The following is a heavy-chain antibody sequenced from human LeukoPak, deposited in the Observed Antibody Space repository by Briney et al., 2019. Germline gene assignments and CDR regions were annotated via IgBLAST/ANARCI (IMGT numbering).Heavy chain of an antibody. CDR2: IHYSGST. V-gene: IGHV4-59*01. D-gene: IGHD4-23*01. J-gene: IGHJ4*02. CDR1: GGSISSYY. Sequence: PSETLSLTCTVSGGSISSYYWSWIRQPPGKGLEWIGYIHYSGSTNYNPSLKSRVTISVDTSKNQFSLKLSSVTAADTAVYYCASYDYGGNPRFDYWGQGTLVTVSS. CDR3: ASYDYGGNPRFDY.